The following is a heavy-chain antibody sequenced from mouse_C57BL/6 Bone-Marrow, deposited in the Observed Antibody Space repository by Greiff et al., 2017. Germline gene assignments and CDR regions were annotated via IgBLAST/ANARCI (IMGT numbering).Heavy chain of an antibody. CDR2: IDPETGGT. CDR3: TREELRQDLPFAY. D-gene: IGHD2-4*01. CDR1: GYTFTDYE. J-gene: IGHJ3*01. V-gene: IGHV1-15*01. Sequence: QVQLQQSGAELVRPGASVTLSCKASGYTFTDYEMHWVKQTPVHGLEWIGAIDPETGGTAYNQKFKGKAILTADKSSSTAYMELRSLTSEDSAVYYCTREELRQDLPFAYWGQGTLVTVSA.